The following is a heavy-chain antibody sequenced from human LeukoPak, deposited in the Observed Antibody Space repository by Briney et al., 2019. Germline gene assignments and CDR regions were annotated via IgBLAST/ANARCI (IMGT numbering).Heavy chain of an antibody. CDR2: IYYGGRT. J-gene: IGHJ1*01. D-gene: IGHD3-16*01. V-gene: IGHV4-59*08. CDR3: ARQSDDLGYFQH. CDR1: GGSLSSYY. Sequence: SETLSLTCTASGGSLSSYYWSWIRQPPGKGLEWIGYIYYGGRTKYSPSLQSRVTISVDTSRNQFSLRLSSVTAADTAVYYCARQSDDLGYFQHWGQGTLVTVSS.